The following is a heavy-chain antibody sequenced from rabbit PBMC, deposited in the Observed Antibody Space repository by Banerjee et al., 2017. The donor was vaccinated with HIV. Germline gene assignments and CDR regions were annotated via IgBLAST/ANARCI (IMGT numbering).Heavy chain of an antibody. CDR3: VRGASSSGYYSL. J-gene: IGHJ4*01. Sequence: QSLEESGGDLVKPGASLTLTCTASGFSFSSSYYMCWVRQAPGKGLEWIGCINTGSGSTYYASWAKGRFTISKTSSTTVTLQMTSLTVADTATYFCVRGASSSGYYSLWGPGTLVTVS. CDR2: INTGSGST. D-gene: IGHD1-1*01. V-gene: IGHV1S40*01. CDR1: GFSFSSSYY.